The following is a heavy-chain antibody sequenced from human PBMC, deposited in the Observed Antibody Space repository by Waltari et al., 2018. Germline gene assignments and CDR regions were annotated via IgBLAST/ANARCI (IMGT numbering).Heavy chain of an antibody. D-gene: IGHD1-1*01. CDR3: ARDRGRGLYLDT. V-gene: IGHV4-4*02. CDR2: VRGDGKT. CDR1: GDSMSTSDY. J-gene: IGHJ4*02. Sequence: QLQLQESGPGLVKPSGTLSLICAVSGDSMSTSDYWRWVRQPPGKGREWIGQVRGDGKTNYNPSFASRVTMSLDTSTYHFALKLTSATAADTALYYCARDRGRGLYLDTWGQGTLVTVSP.